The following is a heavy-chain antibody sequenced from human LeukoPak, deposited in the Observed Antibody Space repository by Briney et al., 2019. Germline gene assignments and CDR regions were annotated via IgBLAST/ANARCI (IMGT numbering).Heavy chain of an antibody. CDR1: GFTFSSYW. V-gene: IGHV3-7*01. J-gene: IGHJ4*02. CDR2: IKQDGSEK. D-gene: IGHD3-22*01. CDR3: ARDRGEYYYDSSGYYHDY. Sequence: GGSLRLSCVASGFTFSSYWMSWVRQAPGKGLEWVANIKQDGSEKYYVDSVKGRFTISRDNAKNSLYLQMNSLRAEDTAVYYCARDRGEYYYDSSGYYHDYWGQGTLVTVSS.